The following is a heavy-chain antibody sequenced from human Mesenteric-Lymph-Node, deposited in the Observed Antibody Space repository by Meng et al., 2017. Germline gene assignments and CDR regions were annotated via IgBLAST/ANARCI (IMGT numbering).Heavy chain of an antibody. CDR1: GYNFTNNW. CDR3: AKLEIAVAGTSFWFDP. V-gene: IGHV5-51*01. Sequence: GESLKISCQGSGYNFTNNWIGWVRQMPGKGLQWICSIYPGDSQTKYSPSFQGQVTISADKSISTAYLQWSSLKAADTAMYYCAKLEIAVAGTSFWFDPWGQGTLVTVSS. J-gene: IGHJ5*02. D-gene: IGHD6-19*01. CDR2: IYPGDSQT.